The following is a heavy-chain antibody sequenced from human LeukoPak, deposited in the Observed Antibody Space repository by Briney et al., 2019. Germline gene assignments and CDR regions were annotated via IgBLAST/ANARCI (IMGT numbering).Heavy chain of an antibody. D-gene: IGHD5-18*01. J-gene: IGHJ4*02. V-gene: IGHV3-23*01. CDR3: AKGGYTYGLFDY. CDR1: GFTFSTFA. CDR2: IGGSGGDT. Sequence: PGGSLRLSCAASGFTFSTFAMNWVRQAPGKGLEWVSVIGGSGGDTDYADSVKGRFTISRDNSKNTLYPQMNSLRAEDTAVYYCAKGGYTYGLFDYWGQGTLVTVSS.